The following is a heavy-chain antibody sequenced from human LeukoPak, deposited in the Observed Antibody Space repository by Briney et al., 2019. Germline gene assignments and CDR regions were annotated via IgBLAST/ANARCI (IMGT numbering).Heavy chain of an antibody. D-gene: IGHD3-16*02. CDR2: ISGSGGST. Sequence: GGSLRLSCAASGFTFSSYAMSWVRQAPGKGLEWVSAISGSGGSTYYADSVKGRFTISRDNSKNTLYLQMNSLRAEDTAVYYCAATYYDYVWGSYRLTHFDYWGQGTLVTVSS. CDR3: AATYYDYVWGSYRLTHFDY. CDR1: GFTFSSYA. J-gene: IGHJ4*02. V-gene: IGHV3-23*01.